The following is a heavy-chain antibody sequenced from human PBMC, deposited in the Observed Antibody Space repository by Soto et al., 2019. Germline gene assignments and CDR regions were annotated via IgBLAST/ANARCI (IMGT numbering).Heavy chain of an antibody. CDR1: GYTFTSYD. Sequence: QVQLVQSGAEVKKPGASVKVSCKASGYTFTSYDIHWVRQAPGQRLEWMGWINAGDGVTKYSQKFQGRVTITWDTSASTAYMELSSLRSEDTAVFYCARGDAGTDLDYWGQGTLVTVSS. D-gene: IGHD3-10*01. V-gene: IGHV1-3*01. J-gene: IGHJ4*02. CDR2: INAGDGVT. CDR3: ARGDAGTDLDY.